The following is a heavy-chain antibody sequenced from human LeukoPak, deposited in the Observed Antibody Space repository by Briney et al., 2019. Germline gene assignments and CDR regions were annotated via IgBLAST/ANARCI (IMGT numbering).Heavy chain of an antibody. CDR2: MWYDGINK. CDR3: AKDSRVGFFDY. J-gene: IGHJ4*02. V-gene: IGHV3-33*06. Sequence: GGSLRLSCAASGFTFSDYAMHWVRQAPGKGLEWVAVMWYDGINKYFADSGKGRFTISRDDFKNTVYLQMNSLTAEDTAVYYCAKDSRVGFFDYWGQGTLVTVSS. D-gene: IGHD1-26*01. CDR1: GFTFSDYA.